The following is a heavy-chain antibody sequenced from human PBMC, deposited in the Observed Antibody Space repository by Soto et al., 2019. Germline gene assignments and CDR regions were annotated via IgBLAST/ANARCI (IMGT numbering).Heavy chain of an antibody. CDR1: GGSISSGDYY. Sequence: SETLSLTCTVSGGSISSGDYYWSWIRQPPGKGPEWIGYIYYSGSTYYNPSLKSRVTISVDTSKNQFSLKLSSVTAADTAVYYCARDRLGTTFDYWGQGTLVTVSS. CDR3: ARDRLGTTFDY. D-gene: IGHD1-1*01. J-gene: IGHJ4*02. CDR2: IYYSGST. V-gene: IGHV4-30-4*01.